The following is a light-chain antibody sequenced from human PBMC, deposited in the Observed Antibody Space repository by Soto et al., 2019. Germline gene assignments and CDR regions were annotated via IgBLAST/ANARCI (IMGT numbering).Light chain of an antibody. CDR1: SSDVGGYNY. CDR3: SSYTSSSTYVV. V-gene: IGLV2-14*01. CDR2: EVS. J-gene: IGLJ2*01. Sequence: QSALTQPASVSGSPGQSITISCTGTSSDVGGYNYVSWYQQHPGTAPKLMIYEVSNRPSGLSNRFSGSKSGNTASLTISGLQAEDEADYYCSSYTSSSTYVVFGGGTKLTVL.